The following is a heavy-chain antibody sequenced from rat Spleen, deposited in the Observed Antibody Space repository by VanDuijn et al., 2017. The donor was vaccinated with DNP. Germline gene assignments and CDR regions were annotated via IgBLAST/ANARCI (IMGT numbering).Heavy chain of an antibody. D-gene: IGHD1-4*01. CDR1: GFTFSDYY. CDR2: ISPSGGST. J-gene: IGHJ2*01. Sequence: EVQLVESGGVLVQPGRSLKLSCAASGFTFSDYYMAWVRQAPTKGLEWVASISPSGGSTYYRDSVKGRFTVSRDNAKSTLYLQMDSLRSEDTAAYYCVSRPPPTRGPFDYWGQGVTVTVSS. CDR3: VSRPPPTRGPFDY. V-gene: IGHV5-25*01.